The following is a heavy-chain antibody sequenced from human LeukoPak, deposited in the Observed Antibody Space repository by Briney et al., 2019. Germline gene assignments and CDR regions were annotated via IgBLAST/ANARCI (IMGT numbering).Heavy chain of an antibody. CDR3: ARGGYYYDSSGYPGGVDY. CDR2: IYYSGST. Sequence: PSETLSLTCTVSGGSISSGGYYWSWIRQHPGKGPEWIGYIYYSGSTYYNPSLKSRVTISVDTSKNQFSLKLSSVTAADTAVYYCARGGYYYDSSGYPGGVDYWGQGTLVTVSS. J-gene: IGHJ4*02. D-gene: IGHD3-22*01. V-gene: IGHV4-31*03. CDR1: GGSISSGGYY.